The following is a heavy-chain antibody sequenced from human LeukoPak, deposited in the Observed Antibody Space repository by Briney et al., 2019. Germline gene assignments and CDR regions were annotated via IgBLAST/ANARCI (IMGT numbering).Heavy chain of an antibody. CDR3: AKDPILTVVNWFDS. J-gene: IGHJ5*01. CDR1: GFTFSSYG. V-gene: IGHV3-23*03. D-gene: IGHD4/OR15-4a*01. Sequence: GGSLRLSCAASGFTFSSYGMSWVLQAPEKGLEFVAAINGGATSTYYADSVKGRFTISRDNSKNTLYLQMNSLRAEDTAVYYCAKDPILTVVNWFDSWGLGTLVSGPS. CDR2: INGGATST.